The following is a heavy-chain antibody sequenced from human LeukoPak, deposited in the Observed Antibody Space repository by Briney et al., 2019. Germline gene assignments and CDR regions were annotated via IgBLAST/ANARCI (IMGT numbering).Heavy chain of an antibody. CDR1: GFTFSSYW. J-gene: IGHJ3*02. D-gene: IGHD3-9*01. CDR3: ARVPYYDILTGYSPDAFDI. CDR2: IKQDGSEK. Sequence: GGSLRLSCAASGFTFSSYWMSWVRQAPGKGLEWVANIKQDGSEKYYVDSVKGRFTISRDNAKNSLYLQMNSLRADDTAVYYCARVPYYDILTGYSPDAFDIWGQGTMVTVSS. V-gene: IGHV3-7*01.